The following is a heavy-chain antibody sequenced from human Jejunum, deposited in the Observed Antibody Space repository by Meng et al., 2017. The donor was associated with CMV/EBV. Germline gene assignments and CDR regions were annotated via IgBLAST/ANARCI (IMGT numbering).Heavy chain of an antibody. CDR1: GSTFTFYQ. J-gene: IGHJ4*02. V-gene: IGHV1-46*01. CDR2: INPSGGST. Sequence: CKASGSTFTFYQMHWVRQAPGQGLESMGIINPSGGSTSYAQKFQDRFTMTRDTSTSTVYMELSSLRSEDTAVYYCARVDSSGWYFDYWGQGTLVTVSS. CDR3: ARVDSSGWYFDY. D-gene: IGHD6-19*01.